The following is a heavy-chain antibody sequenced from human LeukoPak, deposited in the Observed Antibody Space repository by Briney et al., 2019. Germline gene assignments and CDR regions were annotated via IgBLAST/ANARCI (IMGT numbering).Heavy chain of an antibody. CDR1: GFTFSTYS. D-gene: IGHD6-19*01. V-gene: IGHV3-48*02. CDR2: ISYSSSTI. CDR3: AREGIAVAGTGSERP. J-gene: IGHJ5*02. Sequence: PGGSLRLSCAASGFTFSTYSMNWVRQAPGKGLEWVSYISYSSSTIYYADSVKGRFTISRDNAKSSLYLQMSSLRDEDTAVYYCAREGIAVAGTGSERPWGQGTLVTVSS.